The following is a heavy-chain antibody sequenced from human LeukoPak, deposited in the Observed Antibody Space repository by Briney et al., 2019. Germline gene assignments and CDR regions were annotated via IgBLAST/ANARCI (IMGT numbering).Heavy chain of an antibody. J-gene: IGHJ4*02. CDR3: ARLYGDHVGY. V-gene: IGHV1-69*06. D-gene: IGHD4-17*01. CDR2: IIPIFGTT. Sequence: SVKVSCKASGDTFSNHIISWVRQAPGQGLECMGGIIPIFGTTNYAQKFQGRVTITADKSTSTAYMELSSLRSEDTAVYYCARLYGDHVGYWGQGTLVTASS. CDR1: GDTFSNHI.